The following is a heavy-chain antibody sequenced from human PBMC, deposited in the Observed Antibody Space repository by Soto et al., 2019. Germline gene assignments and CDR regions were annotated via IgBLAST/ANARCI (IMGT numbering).Heavy chain of an antibody. D-gene: IGHD6-19*01. V-gene: IGHV4-59*08. CDR1: GDSLSGYY. CDR2: FYSSGSP. J-gene: IGHJ4*02. CDR3: ARTPGIAVAGTGFDY. Sequence: SETLSLTCTVSGDSLSGYYWSWIRQTPGKGLEWIGYFYSSGSPHHNPSLKSRVTISVDTSKNQFSLKLSSVTAADTAVYYCARTPGIAVAGTGFDYWGQGTLVTVSS.